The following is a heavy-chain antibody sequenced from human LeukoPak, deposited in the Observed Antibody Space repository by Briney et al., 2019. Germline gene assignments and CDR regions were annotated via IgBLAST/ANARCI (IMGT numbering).Heavy chain of an antibody. J-gene: IGHJ6*03. CDR2: IYTSGST. Sequence: SQTLSLTCTVSGGSISSGSYYWSWIRQPAGKGLEWIGRIYTSGSTNYNPSPKSRVTISVDTSKNQFSLKLSSVTAADTAVYYCARGEAGYCSGGSCQYYYYYMDVWGKGTTVTVSS. D-gene: IGHD2-15*01. CDR1: GGSISSGSYY. CDR3: ARGEAGYCSGGSCQYYYYYMDV. V-gene: IGHV4-61*02.